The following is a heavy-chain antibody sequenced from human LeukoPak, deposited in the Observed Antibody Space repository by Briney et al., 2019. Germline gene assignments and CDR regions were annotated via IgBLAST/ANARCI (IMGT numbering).Heavy chain of an antibody. CDR2: ISYDGSNK. CDR3: ASDRRISGLYFDL. Sequence: GRSLRLSCAASGFTFSSYAMHRVRQAPGKGLEWVAVISYDGSNKYYADSVKGRFTISRDNSKNTLYLQMNSLRAEDTAVYYCASDRRISGLYFDLWGRGTLVTVSS. V-gene: IGHV3-30*04. D-gene: IGHD3-10*01. CDR1: GFTFSSYA. J-gene: IGHJ2*01.